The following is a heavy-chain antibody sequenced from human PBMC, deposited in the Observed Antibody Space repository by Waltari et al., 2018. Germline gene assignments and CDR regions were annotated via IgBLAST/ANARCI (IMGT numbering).Heavy chain of an antibody. V-gene: IGHV4-39*01. CDR3: ARHDPIVVVIPLGFFDY. D-gene: IGHD3-22*01. CDR2: IYYSGST. CDR1: VCSISSSSYY. J-gene: IGHJ4*02. Sequence: QLQLQESGPGLVKPSETLSLTCTVSVCSISSSSYYWGWLRQPPGKGLEWIGSIYYSGSTYYNPSLKSRVTISVDTSKNQFSLKLSSVTAADTAVYYCARHDPIVVVIPLGFFDYWGQGTLVTVSS.